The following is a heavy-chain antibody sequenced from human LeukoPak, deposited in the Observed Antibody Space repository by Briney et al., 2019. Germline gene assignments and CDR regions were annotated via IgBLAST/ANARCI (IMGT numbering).Heavy chain of an antibody. Sequence: SETLSLTCAVYGGSFSGYYWSWLRQPPGKGLEWIGEINHSGSTNYNPSLKSRVTISVDTSKNQFSLKLSAVTAADTAVYYCARGRALVRGVTRRGPFDYWGQGTLVTVSS. D-gene: IGHD3-10*01. V-gene: IGHV4-34*01. J-gene: IGHJ4*02. CDR3: ARGRALVRGVTRRGPFDY. CDR1: GGSFSGYY. CDR2: INHSGST.